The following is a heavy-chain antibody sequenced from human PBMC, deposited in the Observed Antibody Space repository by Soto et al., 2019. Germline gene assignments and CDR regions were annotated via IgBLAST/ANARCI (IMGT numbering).Heavy chain of an antibody. CDR1: GFTFSRYA. Sequence: GGSLRLSCAASGFTFSRYAMSWVRQAPGKGLEWVSAISSGGSSTYYADSVKGRFTISRDNSKNTLYLQMNSLRAEVTAVYYCAKFSYDSSGYLFDYWGQGTLVTVSS. J-gene: IGHJ4*02. V-gene: IGHV3-23*01. CDR2: ISSGGSST. CDR3: AKFSYDSSGYLFDY. D-gene: IGHD3-22*01.